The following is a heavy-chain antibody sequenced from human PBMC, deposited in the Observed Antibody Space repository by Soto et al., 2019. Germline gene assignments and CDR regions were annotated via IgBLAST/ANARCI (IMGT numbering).Heavy chain of an antibody. Sequence: SEALSLTCAVYGGSFSGYYWSWIRQPPGKGLEWIGEINHSGSTNYNPSLKSRVTISVDTSKNQFSLKLSSVTAADTAVYYCAREWTRSIRWFDPCGQGTLLTFFS. J-gene: IGHJ5*02. V-gene: IGHV4-34*01. CDR1: GGSFSGYY. D-gene: IGHD1-26*01. CDR2: INHSGST. CDR3: AREWTRSIRWFDP.